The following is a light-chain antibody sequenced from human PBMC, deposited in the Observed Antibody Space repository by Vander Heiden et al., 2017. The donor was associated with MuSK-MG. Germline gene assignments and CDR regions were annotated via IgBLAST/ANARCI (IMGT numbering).Light chain of an antibody. CDR2: AAS. CDR3: QQRYSTPLT. CDR1: QSISSY. J-gene: IGKJ5*01. V-gene: IGKV1-39*01. Sequence: DIQMTQSPSSLSASVGDRVTITCRASQSISSYLNWYQQKPGKAPKLLIYAASSLQSGVPSRFSGSGSGTDFTLTISRLQPEDFATYYCQQRYSTPLTFGQGTPLEIK.